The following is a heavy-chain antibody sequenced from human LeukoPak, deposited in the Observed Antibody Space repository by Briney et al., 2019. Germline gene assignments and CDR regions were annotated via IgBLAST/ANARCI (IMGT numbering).Heavy chain of an antibody. J-gene: IGHJ6*02. V-gene: IGHV3-43*02. CDR3: AKDISSAPYCSSTSCQYYYYDMDV. CDR1: GFTFDDYA. Sequence: PGGSLRLSCAASGFTFDDYAMHWVRQAPGKGLEWVSLISGDGGSTYYADSVKGRFTISRDNSKNSLYLQMNSLRTEDTALYYCAKDISSAPYCSSTSCQYYYYDMDVWGQGTTVTVSS. D-gene: IGHD2-2*01. CDR2: ISGDGGST.